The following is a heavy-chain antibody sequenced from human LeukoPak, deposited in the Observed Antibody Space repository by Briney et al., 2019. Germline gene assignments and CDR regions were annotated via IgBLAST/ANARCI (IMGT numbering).Heavy chain of an antibody. CDR3: AKAARRLGLLVVTHFDY. V-gene: IGHV3-21*01. CDR1: GFTFSSYS. D-gene: IGHD3-22*01. Sequence: PGGSLRLSCAASGFTFSSYSMNWIRQAPGKGLEWVSSISSSSSYIYYADSVKGRFTISRDDAKNSLYLQMNSLRAEDTAVYYCAKAARRLGLLVVTHFDYWGQGTLVTVSS. CDR2: ISSSSSYI. J-gene: IGHJ4*02.